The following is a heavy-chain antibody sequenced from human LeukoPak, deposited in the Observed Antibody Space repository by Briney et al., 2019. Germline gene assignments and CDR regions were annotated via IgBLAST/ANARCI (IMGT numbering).Heavy chain of an antibody. V-gene: IGHV1-3*01. CDR3: ARDPDYSGGQGDAFDI. CDR1: GYTFTSYA. Sequence: ASVKVSCKASGYTFTSYAMHWVRQAPGQRLEWMGWINAGNGNTKYSQKFQGRVTITRDTSASTAYMELSSLRSEDTAVYYCARDPDYSGGQGDAFDIWGQGTMVTVSS. CDR2: INAGNGNT. D-gene: IGHD1-26*01. J-gene: IGHJ3*02.